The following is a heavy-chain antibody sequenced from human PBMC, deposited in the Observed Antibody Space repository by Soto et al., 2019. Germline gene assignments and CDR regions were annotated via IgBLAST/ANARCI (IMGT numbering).Heavy chain of an antibody. J-gene: IGHJ4*02. CDR3: AGSFHFWSIYYFDY. D-gene: IGHD3-3*02. V-gene: IGHV1-3*01. Sequence: GASVKVSCKGYGYSFTSHDMHWGRQGPGQRLEWMGWINAANGNTKYSQKFQGRVTISRDTSATTVYMELSSLRSEDTAVYYCAGSFHFWSIYYFDYWGQGTPVTVSS. CDR2: INAANGNT. CDR1: GYSFTSHD.